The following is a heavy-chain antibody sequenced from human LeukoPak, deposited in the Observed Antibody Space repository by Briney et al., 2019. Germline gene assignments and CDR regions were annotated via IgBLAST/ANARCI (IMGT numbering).Heavy chain of an antibody. CDR3: VREGNSYKIGTFDY. CDR2: IQHDGIDK. J-gene: IGHJ4*02. CDR1: GFTFSNYG. V-gene: IGHV3-30*02. D-gene: IGHD3-10*01. Sequence: GGSLRLSCTASGFTFSNYGMHWVRQSPDKGLEWVAFIQHDGIDKYYTDSVKGRFTISRDNSKKKVYLEMNSLRPEDTALYYCVREGNSYKIGTFDYWGQGTLVTISS.